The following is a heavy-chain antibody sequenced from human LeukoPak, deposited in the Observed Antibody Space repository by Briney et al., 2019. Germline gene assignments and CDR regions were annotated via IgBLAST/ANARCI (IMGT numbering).Heavy chain of an antibody. CDR2: IHGSGGST. CDR3: ARGVPAAMNYYMDV. V-gene: IGHV3-23*01. D-gene: IGHD2-2*01. Sequence: GGSLRLSCAASGFTFSAYAVTWIRQAPGKGLEWVSSIHGSGGSTYYADSVKGRFTVSRDNSKNTLYLQMNSLRAEDTAVYYCARGVPAAMNYYMDVWGKGTTVTVSS. CDR1: GFTFSAYA. J-gene: IGHJ6*03.